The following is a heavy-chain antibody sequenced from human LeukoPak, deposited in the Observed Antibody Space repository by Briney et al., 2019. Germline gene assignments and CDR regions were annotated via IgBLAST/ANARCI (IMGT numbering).Heavy chain of an antibody. CDR1: VYSISSGYY. Sequence: SETLSLTSAVSVYSISSGYYWGWIRQPPGKGLEWIGNIYYSGSTDYNPSLKTRVTISVDTSKNQFSLKLRSVTAADTAVYYCARVDPFDPWGQGTLVTVSS. D-gene: IGHD5-24*01. CDR2: IYYSGST. V-gene: IGHV4-38-2*01. CDR3: ARVDPFDP. J-gene: IGHJ5*02.